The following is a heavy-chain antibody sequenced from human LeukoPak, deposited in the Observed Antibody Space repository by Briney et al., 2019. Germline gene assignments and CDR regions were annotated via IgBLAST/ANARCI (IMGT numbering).Heavy chain of an antibody. CDR3: ARGRNGIAVAGDFDY. J-gene: IGHJ4*02. D-gene: IGHD6-19*01. Sequence: GASVKVSCKASGYTFTTYYMHWVRQAPGQGLEWMGIINPSGGSTSYAQKFQGRVTMTSDTSTSTVYMELSSLRTEDTAVYFCARGRNGIAVAGDFDYWGQGTLVTVSS. CDR1: GYTFTTYY. V-gene: IGHV1-46*01. CDR2: INPSGGST.